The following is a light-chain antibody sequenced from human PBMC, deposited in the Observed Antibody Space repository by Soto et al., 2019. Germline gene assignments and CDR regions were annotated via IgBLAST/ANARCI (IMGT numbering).Light chain of an antibody. J-gene: IGKJ5*01. V-gene: IGKV2-28*01. CDR1: QSLLHNNGYNY. Sequence: EIVMTQSPLSLPVTLGEPASISCRSSQSLLHNNGYNYLDWYVLKTEQSSALLIHLGSNRAPVVPARFSGSGSGTDFTLKISRLEAEDLGVYYCIQALKNPVTFGQGTRLEIK. CDR3: IQALKNPVT. CDR2: LGS.